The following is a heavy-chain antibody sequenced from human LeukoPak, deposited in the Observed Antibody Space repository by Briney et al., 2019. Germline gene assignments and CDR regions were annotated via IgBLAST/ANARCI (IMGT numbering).Heavy chain of an antibody. CDR1: GGSFSGYY. J-gene: IGHJ4*02. D-gene: IGHD7-27*01. V-gene: IGHV4-59*01. Sequence: SETLSLTCAVYGGSFSGYYWSWIRQPPGKGLEWIGYIYYSGSTNYNPSLKSRVTISVDTSKNQFSLKLSSVTAADTAVYYCAREKLGGFDYWGQGTLVTVSS. CDR2: IYYSGST. CDR3: AREKLGGFDY.